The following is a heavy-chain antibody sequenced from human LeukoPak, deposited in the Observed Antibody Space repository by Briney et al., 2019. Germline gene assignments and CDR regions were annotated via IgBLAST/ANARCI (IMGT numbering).Heavy chain of an antibody. Sequence: SSVKVSCKVSGYTLTELSMHGVRQAPGKGLEWMGGFDPEDGETIYAQKFQGRVTMTEDTSTDTAYMELSSLRSEDADVYYCATDRVLDDYGDYEFDYWGQGTLVTVSS. V-gene: IGHV1-24*01. D-gene: IGHD4-17*01. CDR2: FDPEDGET. J-gene: IGHJ4*02. CDR3: ATDRVLDDYGDYEFDY. CDR1: GYTLTELS.